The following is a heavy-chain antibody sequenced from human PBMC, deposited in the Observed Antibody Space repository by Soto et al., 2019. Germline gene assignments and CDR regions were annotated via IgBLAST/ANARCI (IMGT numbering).Heavy chain of an antibody. D-gene: IGHD3-22*01. V-gene: IGHV3-48*03. CDR3: ARDRDYTTDYYGNDAFDI. CDR2: ISSSGSTT. Sequence: PVGSLRLSCAGSGFTFSNFEVNWVRQAPGKGLEWVSYISSSGSTTYYADSVKGRFTISRDNAKNLVYMQMNNLRAEDTALYYCARDRDYTTDYYGNDAFDIWGLGTMVTVSS. CDR1: GFTFSNFE. J-gene: IGHJ3*02.